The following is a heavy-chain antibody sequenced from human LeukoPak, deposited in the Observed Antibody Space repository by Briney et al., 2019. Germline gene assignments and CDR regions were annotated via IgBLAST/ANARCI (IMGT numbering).Heavy chain of an antibody. J-gene: IGHJ6*02. CDR1: GFTFSSYA. CDR3: ARYCSSTSCYTVYYYYYGMDV. CDR2: ISGSGGST. V-gene: IGHV3-23*01. D-gene: IGHD2-2*02. Sequence: GGSLRLSCAASGFTFSSYAMSWVRQAPGKGLEWVSAISGSGGSTYYADSVKGRFTISRDNSKNTLYLQMNSLRAEDTAVYYCARYCSSTSCYTVYYYYYGMDVWGQGTTVTVSS.